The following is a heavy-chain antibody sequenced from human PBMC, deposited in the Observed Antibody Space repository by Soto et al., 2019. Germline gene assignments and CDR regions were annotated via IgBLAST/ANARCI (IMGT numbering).Heavy chain of an antibody. D-gene: IGHD1-26*01. CDR2: VSYDGRND. J-gene: IGHJ6*02. CDR3: VRDGGSYFVYYYGMDV. CDR1: GFSFSRSS. Sequence: SLRLSGAASGFSFSRSSMHWVRQAPGKGLEWVALVSYDGRNDFYAESVKGRFTIFRDNSKNTLFLQMNSLRAGDTGVYYCVRDGGSYFVYYYGMDVCGQGTKRTVSS. V-gene: IGHV3-30*14.